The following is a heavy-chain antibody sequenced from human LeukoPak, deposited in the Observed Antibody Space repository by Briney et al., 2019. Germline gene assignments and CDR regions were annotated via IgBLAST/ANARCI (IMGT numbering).Heavy chain of an antibody. CDR2: IRFSGDNS. Sequence: GGSLRLSCAASGFNFRDAAMTWVRQAPGKGLEWVSLIRFSGDNSYYADSVKGRFTISRDNSKNTLSLQMNSLRVEDTAIYYCAKDIQLSTWGLGTMVTVSS. D-gene: IGHD5-24*01. CDR1: GFNFRDAA. CDR3: AKDIQLST. V-gene: IGHV3-23*01. J-gene: IGHJ3*01.